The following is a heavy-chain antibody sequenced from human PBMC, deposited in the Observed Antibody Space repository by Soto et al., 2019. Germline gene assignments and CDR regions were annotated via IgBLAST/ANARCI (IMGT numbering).Heavy chain of an antibody. CDR1: GDSVSSNSAA. D-gene: IGHD6-6*01. Sequence: SETLSLTCAISGDSVSSNSAAWNWIRQSPSRGLEWLGRTYYRSKWYNDYAVSLKSRITINPDTSKNQFSLQLNSVTPEDTAVYYCASEEQLDYYYGMDVWGQGTTVTVSS. J-gene: IGHJ6*02. CDR3: ASEEQLDYYYGMDV. CDR2: TYYRSKWYN. V-gene: IGHV6-1*01.